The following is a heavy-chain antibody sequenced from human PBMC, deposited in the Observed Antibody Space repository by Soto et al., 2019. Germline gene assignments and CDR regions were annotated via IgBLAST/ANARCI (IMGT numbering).Heavy chain of an antibody. CDR2: IHSDGSDT. J-gene: IGHJ3*01. D-gene: IGHD1-26*01. Sequence: EVQLVESGGGLVQPGESLRLSCAASGFTFSYYWMHWVRQAPGKGLVWVSRIHSDGSDTTYADSLKGRFTISRDNARNTLDLQMNSLRTEDTAVYYCARGDRGAFDLWGQGTVGTVSS. CDR3: ARGDRGAFDL. V-gene: IGHV3-74*01. CDR1: GFTFSYYW.